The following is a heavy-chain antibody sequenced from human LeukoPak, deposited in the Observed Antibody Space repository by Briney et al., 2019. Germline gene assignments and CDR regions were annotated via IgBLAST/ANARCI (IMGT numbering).Heavy chain of an antibody. CDR3: ARYSVGAFDY. J-gene: IGHJ4*02. V-gene: IGHV3-74*01. Sequence: PGGSLRLSCAASGFTFSSYWMNWVRQAPGKGLVWVSRIASDGSSTTYADSVKGRFSISRDNSKNTLYLQMNSLRAEDTAVYYCARYSVGAFDYWGQGTLVTVSS. D-gene: IGHD6-13*01. CDR1: GFTFSSYW. CDR2: IASDGSST.